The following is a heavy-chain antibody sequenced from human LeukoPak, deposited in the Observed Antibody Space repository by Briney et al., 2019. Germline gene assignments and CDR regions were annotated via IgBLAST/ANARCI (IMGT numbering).Heavy chain of an antibody. J-gene: IGHJ4*02. V-gene: IGHV4-30-4*01. Sequence: SETLSLTCTVSGGSISSGDYYWSWIRQPPGKGLEWIGYIYYSGSTYYNPSLKSRVTISVDTSKNQFSLKLSSVTAADTAVYYCARGVLHGGARDSSGYYYFDYWGQGTLVTVSS. CDR3: ARGVLHGGARDSSGYYYFDY. CDR2: IYYSGST. CDR1: GGSISSGDYY. D-gene: IGHD3-22*01.